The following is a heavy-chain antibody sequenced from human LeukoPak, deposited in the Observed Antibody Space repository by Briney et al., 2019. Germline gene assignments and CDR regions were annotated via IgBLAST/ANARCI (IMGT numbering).Heavy chain of an antibody. CDR1: GYTFTSYV. Sequence: AGVKVSCQACGYTFTSYVISGVRPAPGKGLDGMGWISAYNGNTNYAQKLQGRVTMTTDTSTSTAYMELRSLRSDDTAVYYCARALGLGHDNYYYYGMDVWGKGTTVTVSS. CDR3: ARALGLGHDNYYYYGMDV. CDR2: ISAYNGNT. D-gene: IGHD6-19*01. J-gene: IGHJ6*04. V-gene: IGHV1-18*04.